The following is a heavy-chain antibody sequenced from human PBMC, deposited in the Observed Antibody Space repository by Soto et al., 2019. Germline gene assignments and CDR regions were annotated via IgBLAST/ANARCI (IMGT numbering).Heavy chain of an antibody. CDR1: STYS. CDR2: ISSSSSTR. D-gene: IGHD3-16*02. J-gene: IGHJ5*01. V-gene: IGHV3-48*02. Sequence: STYSKLLVRHPPGKGLEWVSYISSSSSTRYYADSVKGRFTISRDNAKNSLYLQMNSLRDEDLFDDYWATGIYFRCRYHADSLG. CDR3: ATGIYFRCRYHADS.